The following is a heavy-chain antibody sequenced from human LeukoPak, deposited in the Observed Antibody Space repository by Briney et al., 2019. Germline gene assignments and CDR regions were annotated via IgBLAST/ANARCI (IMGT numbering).Heavy chain of an antibody. V-gene: IGHV4-59*01. CDR1: GGSISSYY. Sequence: PSETLSLTCTVSGGSISSYYWSWIRQPPGKGLEWIGYIYYSGSTNYNPSLKSRVTISVDTSKNQFSLKLSSVTAADTAVYYCAREPYDSSGYFGYWGQGTLVTVSS. J-gene: IGHJ4*02. CDR2: IYYSGST. CDR3: AREPYDSSGYFGY. D-gene: IGHD3-22*01.